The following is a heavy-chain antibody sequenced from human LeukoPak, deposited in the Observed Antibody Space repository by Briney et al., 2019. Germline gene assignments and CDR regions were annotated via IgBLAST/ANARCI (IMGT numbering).Heavy chain of an antibody. CDR2: IKQDGSER. D-gene: IGHD1-26*01. V-gene: IGHV3-7*01. Sequence: GGSLRLSCAASGFTFSSYWMSWVRQAPGKGLEWVANIKQDGSERYYVDSVKGRFTISRDNAKNSLYLQMNSLRAEDTAVYYCASSRYSGSYDYWGQGTLVTVSS. J-gene: IGHJ4*02. CDR3: ASSRYSGSYDY. CDR1: GFTFSSYW.